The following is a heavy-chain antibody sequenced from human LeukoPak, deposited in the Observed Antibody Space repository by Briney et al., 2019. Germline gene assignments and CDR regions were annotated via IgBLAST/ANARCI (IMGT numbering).Heavy chain of an antibody. CDR3: ARRIAAAGTVAFDI. CDR1: GYSFTSYW. CDR2: IYPGDSDT. Sequence: GESLQISCKGSGYSFTSYWIGWVRQMPGKGLEWKGIIYPGDSDTRYSPSFQGQVTISADKSISTAYLQWSSLKASDTAMYYCARRIAAAGTVAFDIWGQGTMVTVSS. D-gene: IGHD6-13*01. J-gene: IGHJ3*02. V-gene: IGHV5-51*01.